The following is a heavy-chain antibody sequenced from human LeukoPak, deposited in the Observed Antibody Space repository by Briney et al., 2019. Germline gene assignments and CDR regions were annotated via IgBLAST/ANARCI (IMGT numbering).Heavy chain of an antibody. D-gene: IGHD2-15*01. CDR2: ISYDGSNK. V-gene: IGHV3-30*18. CDR3: ANDRGYCSGGSCYYLDF. Sequence: GGSLRLSCAASGFPFSSYGMHWVRQAPGKGLEWVAVISYDGSNKHYADSVKGRFTVSRDNSKNTLYLQMDSLRAEDTAVYYCANDRGYCSGGSCYYLDFWGQGTLVTVSS. CDR1: GFPFSSYG. J-gene: IGHJ4*02.